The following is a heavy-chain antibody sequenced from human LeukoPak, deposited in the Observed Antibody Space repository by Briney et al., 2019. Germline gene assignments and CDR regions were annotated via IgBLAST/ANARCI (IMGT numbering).Heavy chain of an antibody. D-gene: IGHD3-10*01. CDR2: IIPIFGTA. V-gene: IGHV1-69*13. CDR1: GGTFSSYA. Sequence: SVKVSCKASGGTFSSYAISWVRQAPGQGLEWMGGIIPIFGTANYAQKFQGRVTITADESTSTAYMELSSLRSEDTAVYYCATEGYYGSTFDYWGQGTLVTVSS. CDR3: ATEGYYGSTFDY. J-gene: IGHJ4*02.